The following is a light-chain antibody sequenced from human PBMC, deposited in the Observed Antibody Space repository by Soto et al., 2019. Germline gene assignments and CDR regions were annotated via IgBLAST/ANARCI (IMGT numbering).Light chain of an antibody. CDR3: QQYNNWPRT. J-gene: IGKJ1*01. Sequence: EIVMTQSPATLSVSPGERVTLSCRASQSVSSDLAWYHQKPGQAPRLLIYGASTRATGIPARFSGSGSGTEFTLTINSLQSEDFAVYHCQQYNNWPRTFGQGTKVDIK. CDR1: QSVSSD. CDR2: GAS. V-gene: IGKV3-15*01.